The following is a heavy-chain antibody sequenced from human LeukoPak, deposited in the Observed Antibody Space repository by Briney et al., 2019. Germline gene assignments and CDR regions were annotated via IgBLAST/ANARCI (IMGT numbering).Heavy chain of an antibody. CDR2: IWYDGSNK. Sequence: GGSLRLSCAASGFTFSSYGMHWVRQAPGKGLEWVAVIWYDGSNKYYADSVKGRFTISRDNSKNTLYLQMNSLRAEDTAVYYCAKPTAAYSSGSLGVNNWFGPWGQGTLVTVSS. D-gene: IGHD6-19*01. V-gene: IGHV3-33*06. CDR3: AKPTAAYSSGSLGVNNWFGP. J-gene: IGHJ5*02. CDR1: GFTFSSYG.